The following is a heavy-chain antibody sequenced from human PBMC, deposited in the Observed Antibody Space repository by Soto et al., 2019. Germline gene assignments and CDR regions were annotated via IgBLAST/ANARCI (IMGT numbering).Heavy chain of an antibody. V-gene: IGHV4-61*01. CDR1: GGSVSGGSYF. CDR2: VSSSGNT. J-gene: IGHJ4*02. D-gene: IGHD2-2*01. Sequence: SETLSLTCTVSGGSVSGGSYFWSWVRQPPGKGLELIAYVSSSGNTKYNPSLNSRVTISLDTSKNQFSLNLSSVTAADTAVYYGERAQPFDSWGQGILVTVSS. CDR3: ERAQPFDS.